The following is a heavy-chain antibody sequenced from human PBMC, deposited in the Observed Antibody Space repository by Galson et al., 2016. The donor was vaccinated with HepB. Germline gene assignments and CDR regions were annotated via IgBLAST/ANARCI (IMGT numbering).Heavy chain of an antibody. V-gene: IGHV4-59*01. CDR2: IYSSGTT. CDR3: ARGWGIRYFDSSGYYFDN. CDR1: GGSITDKS. D-gene: IGHD3-22*01. J-gene: IGHJ4*02. Sequence: SETLSLTCTVSGGSITDKSWNWFRQPPGEGLEWIGFIYSSGTTNYNPSLKSRLSMSVDTSKNQFSLQLSSVTAADTAVYYCARGWGIRYFDSSGYYFDNWGQGTLVTVSS.